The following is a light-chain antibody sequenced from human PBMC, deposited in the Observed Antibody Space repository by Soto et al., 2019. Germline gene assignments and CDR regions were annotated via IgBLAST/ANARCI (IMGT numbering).Light chain of an antibody. CDR1: QTISYY. Sequence: DIQMTQSPPSLSASVGDRVTITCRASQTISYYLNWYQQKPGKAPKLLIYAASSLQSGVPSRFSGSGYGTDFTLTISSLQPEDFATYYCQQSHFSPWPFGQGTKVEI. CDR3: QQSHFSPWP. V-gene: IGKV1-39*01. CDR2: AAS. J-gene: IGKJ1*01.